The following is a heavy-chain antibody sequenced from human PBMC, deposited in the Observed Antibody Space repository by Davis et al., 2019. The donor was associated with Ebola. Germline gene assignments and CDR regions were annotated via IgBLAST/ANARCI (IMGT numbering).Heavy chain of an antibody. CDR2: IDGSGDTV. J-gene: IGHJ4*02. CDR3: ARDTYDSSGYHTH. Sequence: GESLKISCAASGFAFSNYELNWVRQAPGKGLEWLSYIDGSGDTVYYAESVRGRFTISRDNAKNSLYLQMNSLRAEDTAVYYCARDTYDSSGYHTHWGQGTLVTVSS. V-gene: IGHV3-48*03. D-gene: IGHD3-22*01. CDR1: GFAFSNYE.